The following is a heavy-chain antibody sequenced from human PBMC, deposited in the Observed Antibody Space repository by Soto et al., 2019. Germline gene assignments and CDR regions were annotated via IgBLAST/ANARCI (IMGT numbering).Heavy chain of an antibody. CDR2: ISSSSSTI. Sequence: GGSLRLSCVGSGFTFKNYAINWVRQAPGKGLEWVSYISSSSSTIHYADSVRGRFYISRDNDRNSVFLQMNNLRDEDPAVYYCAALYGKSIHWGQGT. CDR3: AALYGKSIH. D-gene: IGHD1-26*01. CDR1: GFTFKNYA. V-gene: IGHV3-48*02. J-gene: IGHJ1*01.